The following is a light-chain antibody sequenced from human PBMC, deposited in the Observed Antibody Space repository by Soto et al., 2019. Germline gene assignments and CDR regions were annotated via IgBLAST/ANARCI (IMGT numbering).Light chain of an antibody. CDR1: RSDVGGYKY. V-gene: IGLV2-8*01. CDR3: SSYAGGINLEV. J-gene: IGLJ1*01. CDR2: EVN. Sequence: QSALTQPPSASGAPGQSGTISCTGTRSDVGGYKYVSWYQQHPGKAPQLMIYEVNKRPSGVPDRFTGSKSGNTASLTVSGLQGEDEADSYCSSYAGGINLEVFGTGTTVTVL.